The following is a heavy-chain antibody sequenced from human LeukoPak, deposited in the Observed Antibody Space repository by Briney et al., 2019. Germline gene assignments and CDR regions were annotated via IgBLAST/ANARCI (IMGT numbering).Heavy chain of an antibody. CDR1: GYTFTSYA. CDR3: AREGAAAGTKERANAEYFQH. Sequence: ASVKVSCKASGYTFTSYAMHWVRQAPGQRLEWMGWINAGNGNTNYAQKLQGRVTMTTATSTSTAYMELRSLRSDDTAVYYCAREGAAAGTKERANAEYFQHWGQGTLVTVSS. V-gene: IGHV1-3*01. J-gene: IGHJ1*01. CDR2: INAGNGNT. D-gene: IGHD6-13*01.